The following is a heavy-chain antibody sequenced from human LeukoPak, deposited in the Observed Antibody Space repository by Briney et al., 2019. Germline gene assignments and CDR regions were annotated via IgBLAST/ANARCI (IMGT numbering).Heavy chain of an antibody. Sequence: ASVKVSCKASGYTFTGYYMHWVRQAPGQGLEWMGWISAYNGNTNYAQKLQGRVTMTTDTSTSTAYMELRSLRSDDTAVYYCASTVSGSYGENWFDPWGQGTLVTVSS. CDR2: ISAYNGNT. D-gene: IGHD3-16*01. J-gene: IGHJ5*02. CDR3: ASTVSGSYGENWFDP. V-gene: IGHV1-18*04. CDR1: GYTFTGYY.